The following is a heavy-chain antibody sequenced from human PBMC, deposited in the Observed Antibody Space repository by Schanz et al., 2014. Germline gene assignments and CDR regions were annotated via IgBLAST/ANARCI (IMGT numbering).Heavy chain of an antibody. J-gene: IGHJ5*02. V-gene: IGHV3-30-3*01. CDR1: GFTFGGYA. CDR3: ASGGYCTNGVCNGGRNWFDP. Sequence: VQLLESGGGLVQPGGSLRISCAASGFTFGGYALHWVRQAPGKGLEWVAVISYDGSTKYYADSVKGRFTISRDNSKNTLYLQINSLRAEDTAVYYCASGGYCTNGVCNGGRNWFDPWGQGTLVTVSS. D-gene: IGHD2-8*01. CDR2: ISYDGSTK.